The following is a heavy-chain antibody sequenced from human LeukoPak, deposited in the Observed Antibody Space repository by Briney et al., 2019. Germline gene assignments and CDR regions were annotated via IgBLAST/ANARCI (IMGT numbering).Heavy chain of an antibody. CDR3: AKVGEITIFGVVEGADY. CDR2: IRGSGRCK. J-gene: IGHJ4*02. V-gene: IGHV3-23*01. D-gene: IGHD3-3*01. Sequence: PGGSLRLSCAASGFTFSSHAMSWVCQGPGAGLELVSAIRGSGRCKYYADSLKGRFTISRDNSKNTLYLQMNSLRAEDTAVYYCAKVGEITIFGVVEGADYWGQGTLVTVSS. CDR1: GFTFSSHA.